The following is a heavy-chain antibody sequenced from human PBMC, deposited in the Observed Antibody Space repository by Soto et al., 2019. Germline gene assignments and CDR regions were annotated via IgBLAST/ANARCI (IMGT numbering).Heavy chain of an antibody. V-gene: IGHV4-59*01. CDR2: IYYSGST. CDR3: ARDSGDFWSGLPAGWLDP. J-gene: IGHJ5*02. Sequence: PSETLFLTCAVYGGSFSSYYWSWIRQPPGKGLEWIGYIYYSGSTNYNPSLKSRVTISVDTSKNQFSLKLSSVTAADTAVYYCARDSGDFWSGLPAGWLDPWGQGTLVTVSP. D-gene: IGHD3-3*01. CDR1: GGSFSSYY.